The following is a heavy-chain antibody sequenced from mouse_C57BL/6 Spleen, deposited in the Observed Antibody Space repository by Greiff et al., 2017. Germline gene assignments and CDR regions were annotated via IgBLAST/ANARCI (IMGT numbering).Heavy chain of an antibody. D-gene: IGHD1-1*01. CDR1: GYAFSSYW. J-gene: IGHJ2*01. Sequence: VQLQQPGAELVKPGASVKISCKASGYAFSSYWMNWVKQRPGKGLEWIGQIYPGDGDTNYNGKFKGKATLTADKSSSTAYMQLSSLTSEDSAVYFGARHYYGSSPFDYWGQGTTLTVSS. V-gene: IGHV1-80*01. CDR3: ARHYYGSSPFDY. CDR2: IYPGDGDT.